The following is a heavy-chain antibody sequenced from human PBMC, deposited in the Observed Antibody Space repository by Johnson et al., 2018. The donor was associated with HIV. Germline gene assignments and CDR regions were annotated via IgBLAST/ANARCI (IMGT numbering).Heavy chain of an antibody. CDR2: IRNKPSSYST. CDR1: GFIFSDHF. V-gene: IGHV3-72*01. J-gene: IGHJ3*01. Sequence: VQLVESGGGLVQPGGSLRLSCVGSGFIFSDHFMDWVRQAPGKGLEWVGRIRNKPSSYSTEYADSVKGRFTISRDNAKNTLFLQMNSLKTEDTAVYYCARRTYCTGDSCSAGLGTFDLWGQGTMVTVSS. D-gene: IGHD2-15*01. CDR3: ARRTYCTGDSCSAGLGTFDL.